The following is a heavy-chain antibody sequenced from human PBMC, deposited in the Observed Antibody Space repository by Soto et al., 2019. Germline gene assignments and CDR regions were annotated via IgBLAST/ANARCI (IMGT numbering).Heavy chain of an antibody. CDR1: RASVSSNNW. CDR2: VHYSGSS. CDR3: ARVTTGYVVHFDR. Sequence: QVQLQESGPGLVKPSGTLSLTCAVSRASVSSNNWWAWFRQPPGQGLEWIGEVHYSGSSNYNPSLKSRVTISLDRSKDQFSLSLTSVTAAYTATYYCARVTTGYVVHFDRWGQGILVIVSS. D-gene: IGHD1-1*01. V-gene: IGHV4-4*02. J-gene: IGHJ4*02.